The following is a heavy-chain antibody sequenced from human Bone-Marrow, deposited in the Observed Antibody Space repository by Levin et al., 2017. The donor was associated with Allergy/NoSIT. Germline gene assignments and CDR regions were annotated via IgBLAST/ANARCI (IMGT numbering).Heavy chain of an antibody. J-gene: IGHJ6*02. CDR1: GFSFSGST. CDR3: ARDPALNRGSNYGMDV. Sequence: LSLTCAASGFSFSGSTMTWVRQAPGKGLEWVSSIGGSGKYIYYAESLKGRVTISRDNARKSVYLEMNSLRAEDTAVYYCARDPALNRGSNYGMDVWGHGTTVTVSS. D-gene: IGHD1-26*01. V-gene: IGHV3-21*01. CDR2: IGGSGKYI.